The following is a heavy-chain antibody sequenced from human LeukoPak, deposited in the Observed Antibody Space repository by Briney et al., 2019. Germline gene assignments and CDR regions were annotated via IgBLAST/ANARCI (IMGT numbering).Heavy chain of an antibody. J-gene: IGHJ3*02. D-gene: IGHD3-10*01. V-gene: IGHV4-59*01. Sequence: SETLSLTCTVSGGSISSYYWSWMRQPPGKGLEWIGYIYYSGSTNYNPSLKSRVTISVDTSKNQFSLKLSSVTAADTAVYYCARAVFGAFDIWGQGTMVTVSS. CDR3: ARAVFGAFDI. CDR1: GGSISSYY. CDR2: IYYSGST.